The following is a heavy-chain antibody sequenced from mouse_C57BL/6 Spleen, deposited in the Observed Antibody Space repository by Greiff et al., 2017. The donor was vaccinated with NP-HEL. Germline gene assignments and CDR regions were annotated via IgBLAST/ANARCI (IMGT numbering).Heavy chain of an antibody. D-gene: IGHD1-2*01. J-gene: IGHJ4*01. V-gene: IGHV5-17*01. Sequence: EVKLMESGGGLVKPGGSLKLSCAASGFTFSDYGMHWVRQAPEKGLEWVAYISSGSSTIYYADTVKGRFTISRDNAKNTLFLQMTSLRSEDTAMYYCARDSRPSYYYAMDYWGQGTSVTVSS. CDR2: ISSGSSTI. CDR3: ARDSRPSYYYAMDY. CDR1: GFTFSDYG.